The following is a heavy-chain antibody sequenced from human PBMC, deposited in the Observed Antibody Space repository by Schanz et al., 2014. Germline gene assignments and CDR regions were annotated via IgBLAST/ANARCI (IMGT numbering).Heavy chain of an antibody. CDR3: AGGYGDSPTDF. Sequence: QVQLVQSEAEVKKPGSSVTVSCKASGGTFSSYTISWVRQAPGQGLEWMGRIIPILGIANYAQKFQGRVAITADRSTSTAYMELSSLRSEDTAVYYCAGGYGDSPTDFWGQGTLVTVSS. CDR1: GGTFSSYT. CDR2: IIPILGIA. V-gene: IGHV1-69*02. J-gene: IGHJ4*02. D-gene: IGHD4-17*01.